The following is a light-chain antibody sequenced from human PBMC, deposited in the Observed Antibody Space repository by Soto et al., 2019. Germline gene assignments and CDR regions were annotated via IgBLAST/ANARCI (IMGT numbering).Light chain of an antibody. CDR3: TAWDDGLNGMI. CDR2: SNN. J-gene: IGLJ2*01. CDR1: SSNIGSNN. Sequence: QSVLTQAPSASGTPGQRVTISCSGSSSNIGSNNVNWYQQVPGTAPKFLIYSNNQRPSGVPDRFSGSKSGTSASLAISGLQSEDEADYYCTAWDDGLNGMIFGGGTKLTVL. V-gene: IGLV1-44*01.